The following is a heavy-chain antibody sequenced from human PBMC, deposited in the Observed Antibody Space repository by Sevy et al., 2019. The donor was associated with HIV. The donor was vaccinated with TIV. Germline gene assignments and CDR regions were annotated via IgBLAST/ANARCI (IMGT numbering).Heavy chain of an antibody. CDR1: TGYINNYY. Sequence: SETLSLTCTVSTGYINNYYWTWVRQSPGKGLEWIGYIYYRGNTKYNPSLESRVSMSIDTNQEQFSLTLTSVTGADSAIYYCAGAEYGHSRGWYSWLDAWGQGILVTVSS. V-gene: IGHV4-59*01. CDR2: IYYRGNT. D-gene: IGHD6-19*01. J-gene: IGHJ5*02. CDR3: AGAEYGHSRGWYSWLDA.